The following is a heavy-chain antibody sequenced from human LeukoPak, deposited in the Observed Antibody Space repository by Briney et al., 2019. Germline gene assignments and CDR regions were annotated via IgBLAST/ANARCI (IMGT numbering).Heavy chain of an antibody. Sequence: GGSLGLSCAASGFTFRNNWMGWVRQDPGKGLEWVANIKQDGSKKNYVDSVKGRFTISRDNAKNSLSLQMSSLRVEDTAVYYCARETPDSSGWDWGQGTLVTVSS. CDR3: ARETPDSSGWD. D-gene: IGHD6-19*01. V-gene: IGHV3-7*01. CDR2: IKQDGSKK. J-gene: IGHJ4*02. CDR1: GFTFRNNW.